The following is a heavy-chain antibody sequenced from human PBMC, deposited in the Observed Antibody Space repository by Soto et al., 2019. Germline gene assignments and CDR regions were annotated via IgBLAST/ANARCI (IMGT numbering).Heavy chain of an antibody. CDR1: GFTFSSYA. V-gene: IGHV3-23*01. J-gene: IGHJ3*02. CDR2: ISGSGGST. D-gene: IGHD2-21*01. Sequence: VGSLILSCAASGFTFSSYAMIWVRQAPGKGLEWVSAISGSGGSTYYADSVKGRFTISRDNSKNTLYLQMNSLRAEDTAVYYCASSYDFDAFDIWGQGTMVTISS. CDR3: ASSYDFDAFDI.